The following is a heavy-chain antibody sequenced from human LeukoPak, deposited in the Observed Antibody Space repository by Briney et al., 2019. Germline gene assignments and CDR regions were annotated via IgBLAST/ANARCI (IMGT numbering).Heavy chain of an antibody. CDR3: ARAATVTEFLDWYFDL. J-gene: IGHJ2*01. CDR2: INTNTGNP. CDR1: GYTFTSYA. V-gene: IGHV7-4-1*02. Sequence: ASVKVSCKASGYTFTSYAMNWVRRAPGQGLEWMGWINTNTGNPTYAQGFTGRFVFSLDTSVSTAYLQISSLKAEDTAVYYCARAATVTEFLDWYFDLWGRGTLVTVSS. D-gene: IGHD4-17*01.